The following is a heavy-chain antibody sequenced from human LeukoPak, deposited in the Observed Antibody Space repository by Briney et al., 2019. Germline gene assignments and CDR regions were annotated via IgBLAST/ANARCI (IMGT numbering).Heavy chain of an antibody. J-gene: IGHJ4*02. D-gene: IGHD5-24*01. CDR2: IKQDGSEK. CDR1: GFTFSSYW. Sequence: GGSLRLSCAASGFTFSSYWMSWVRQAPGKGLEWVANIKQDGSEKYYVDSVKGRFTISRDNSKNTLYLQMNSLRADDTAVYFCAKSGYNRFDYWGQGTLVTVSS. V-gene: IGHV3-7*03. CDR3: AKSGYNRFDY.